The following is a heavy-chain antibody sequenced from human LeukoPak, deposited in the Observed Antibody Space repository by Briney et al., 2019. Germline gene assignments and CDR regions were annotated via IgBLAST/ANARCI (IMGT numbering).Heavy chain of an antibody. V-gene: IGHV3-23*01. CDR3: ARTAPKISYCSSTSCYTDH. J-gene: IGHJ4*02. D-gene: IGHD2-2*02. Sequence: GGSLRLSCAASGFTFSSYAMTWVRQAPGKGLEWVSAISGNGGSTYYADSVKGRFTISRDNSKNTLYLQMNSLRAEDTAVYYCARTAPKISYCSSTSCYTDHWGQGTLVTVSS. CDR1: GFTFSSYA. CDR2: ISGNGGST.